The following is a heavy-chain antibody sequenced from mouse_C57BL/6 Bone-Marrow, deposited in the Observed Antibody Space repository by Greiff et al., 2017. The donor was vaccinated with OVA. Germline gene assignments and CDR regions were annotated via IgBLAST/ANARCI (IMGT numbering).Heavy chain of an antibody. V-gene: IGHV1-15*01. D-gene: IGHD1-1*01. J-gene: IGHJ3*01. CDR2: IDPETGGT. Sequence: VKQTPVHGLEWIGAIDPETGGTAYNQKFKGKAILTADKSSSTAYMELRSLTSEDSAVYYCTAPLYGSSYGFAYWGQGTLVTVSA. CDR3: TAPLYGSSYGFAY.